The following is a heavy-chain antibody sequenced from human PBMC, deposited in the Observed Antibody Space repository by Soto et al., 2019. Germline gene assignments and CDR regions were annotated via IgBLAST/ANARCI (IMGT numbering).Heavy chain of an antibody. J-gene: IGHJ4*02. CDR3: ARGFRDYYDSTGTIGFDY. V-gene: IGHV4-30-4*01. D-gene: IGHD3-22*01. CDR1: GGSISSGDYY. CDR2: IYYSGST. Sequence: SETLSLTCTVSGGSISSGDYYWSWIRQPPGKGLEWIGYIYYSGSTYYNPSLKSRVTISVDTSKNQFSLKMSSVTAADTAVYYCARGFRDYYDSTGTIGFDYWGQGTLVT.